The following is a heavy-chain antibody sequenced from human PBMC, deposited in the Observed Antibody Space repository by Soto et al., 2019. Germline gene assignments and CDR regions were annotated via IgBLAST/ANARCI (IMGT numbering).Heavy chain of an antibody. Sequence: ASVKVSCKASGGTFNNYAISWVRQAPGQGLEWMGEIVPIFGTASYAQKFQGRVTITADKSTSTAYMDLSSLRSEDTAVYYCARDYYDSTGHAKFYYYGMDVWAKGPRSPSP. J-gene: IGHJ6*02. D-gene: IGHD3-22*01. V-gene: IGHV1-69*06. CDR3: ARDYYDSTGHAKFYYYGMDV. CDR2: IVPIFGTA. CDR1: GGTFNNYA.